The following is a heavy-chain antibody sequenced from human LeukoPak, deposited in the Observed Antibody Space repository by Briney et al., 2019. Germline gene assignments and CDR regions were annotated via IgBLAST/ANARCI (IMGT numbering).Heavy chain of an antibody. V-gene: IGHV4-34*01. J-gene: IGHJ6*04. CDR2: INHSGST. CDR1: GRSFSGYY. Sequence: SETLSLTCAVYGRSFSGYYWSWIRQPPGKGLEWIGEINHSGSTNYNPSLKSRVTISVDTSKNQFSLKLSSVTAADTAVYYCARAKDLYGMDVWGKGTTVTVSS. CDR3: ARAKDLYGMDV.